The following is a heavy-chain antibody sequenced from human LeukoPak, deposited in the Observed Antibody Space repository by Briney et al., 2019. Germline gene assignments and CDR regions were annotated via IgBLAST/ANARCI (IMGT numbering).Heavy chain of an antibody. CDR2: IYYSGST. CDR1: GGSISRYY. CDR3: ARAYCGGDCYAYYYYYGMDV. Sequence: PSETLSLTCTVSGGSISRYYWSWVRRPPGKGLEWIGYIYYSGSTNSHTSLKGRVTISVDTSKNQFSLKLSSVTAADTAVYYCARAYCGGDCYAYYYYYGMDVWGQGTTVTVSS. J-gene: IGHJ6*02. D-gene: IGHD2-21*02. V-gene: IGHV4-59*08.